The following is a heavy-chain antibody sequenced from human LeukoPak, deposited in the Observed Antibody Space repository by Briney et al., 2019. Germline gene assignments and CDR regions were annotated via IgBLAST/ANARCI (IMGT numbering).Heavy chain of an antibody. CDR2: VSFDGTNN. J-gene: IGHJ5*01. CDR3: ARDRNVIGADFDS. D-gene: IGHD2/OR15-2a*01. Sequence: PGGSLRLSCVASGFIFENFAIHRVRQAPGKGLEWVSIVSFDGTNNFYADSVNGRFTVSRDNSKNTVYLHMNSLRPDDTAVYFCARDRNVIGADFDSWGQGTLVTVSS. V-gene: IGHV3-30*04. CDR1: GFIFENFA.